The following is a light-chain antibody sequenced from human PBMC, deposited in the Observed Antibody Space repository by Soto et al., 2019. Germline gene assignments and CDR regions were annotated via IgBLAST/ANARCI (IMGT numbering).Light chain of an antibody. CDR1: QSVNSN. V-gene: IGKV3-15*01. CDR2: GAS. Sequence: EIVMTQSPATLSVSPGERATLSCRASQSVNSNLAWYQHKPGQAPRLLIYGASTRATGIPARFSGSGSGTDFTLTISSLEPEDFAVYFCQQRSDWPPTFGQGTRLEIK. J-gene: IGKJ5*01. CDR3: QQRSDWPPT.